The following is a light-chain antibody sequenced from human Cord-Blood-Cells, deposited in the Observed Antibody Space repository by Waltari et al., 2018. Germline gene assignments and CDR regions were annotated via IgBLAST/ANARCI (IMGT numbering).Light chain of an antibody. Sequence: QSALTQPASVSGSPGRSLTISCTGTSSDVGGFNVVSRYLQQPGKAPKLMIYDVSNRPSGVSKRVSGSKSGNTASLTISGLQAEDEADYYCSSYTSSSTVVFGGGTTLTVL. CDR1: SSDVGGFNV. CDR3: SSYTSSSTVV. V-gene: IGLV2-14*01. J-gene: IGLJ2*01. CDR2: DVS.